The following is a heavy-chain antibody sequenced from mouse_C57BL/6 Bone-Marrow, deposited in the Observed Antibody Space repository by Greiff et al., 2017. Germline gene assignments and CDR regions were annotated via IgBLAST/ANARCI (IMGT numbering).Heavy chain of an antibody. CDR3: TTFIYDGYYWFAD. V-gene: IGHV14-4*01. Sequence: VQLQQSWAELVRPGASVKLSCTASGFNIKDDYMHWVKQRPEQGLEWIGWLDPANGDTEYASKFQGKATITADTSSNTAYLQLSRLTSEDTAVYYCTTFIYDGYYWFADWGQGTLVTVSA. CDR2: LDPANGDT. J-gene: IGHJ3*01. D-gene: IGHD2-3*01. CDR1: GFNIKDDY.